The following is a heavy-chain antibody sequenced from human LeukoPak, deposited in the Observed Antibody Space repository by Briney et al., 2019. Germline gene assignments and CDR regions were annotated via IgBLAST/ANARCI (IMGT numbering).Heavy chain of an antibody. J-gene: IGHJ4*02. D-gene: IGHD2-2*02. CDR3: TKGSNTWPSLFDY. Sequence: GGSLRLSCAASGFTSDDYAMHWVRQAPGKGLEWVSLISWDGAYTYYADSVKGRFTISRDNSKHSLYLQMTSLRTEDTALYYCTKGSNTWPSLFDYWGQGTLVTVSS. CDR2: ISWDGAYT. CDR1: GFTSDDYA. V-gene: IGHV3-43D*03.